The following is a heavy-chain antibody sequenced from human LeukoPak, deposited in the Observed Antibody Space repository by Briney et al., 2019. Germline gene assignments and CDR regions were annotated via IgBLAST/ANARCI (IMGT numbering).Heavy chain of an antibody. V-gene: IGHV3-30*18. J-gene: IGHJ4*02. Sequence: GGSLRLSCAASGFTFSSNGMHWVRQAPGKGLEWVAVISYDGSNKYYADSVKGRFTISRDNSKNTLYLQMNSLRAEDTAVYYCAKDELGIEIPFDYWGQGTLVTVSS. CDR2: ISYDGSNK. CDR1: GFTFSSNG. CDR3: AKDELGIEIPFDY. D-gene: IGHD7-27*01.